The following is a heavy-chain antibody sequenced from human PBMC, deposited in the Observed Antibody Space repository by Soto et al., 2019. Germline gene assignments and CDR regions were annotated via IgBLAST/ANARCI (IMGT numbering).Heavy chain of an antibody. D-gene: IGHD2-15*01. V-gene: IGHV3-73*01. J-gene: IGHJ4*02. CDR2: IRSSANSYAT. CDR3: TTRGYCSGGSCERLDY. CDR1: EFTFSGSA. Sequence: EVQLVESGGGLVQPGGSLKLSCAASEFTFSGSAIHWVRQASGKGLEWVGRIRSSANSYATSYAASVKGRFTISRDDSKNTAFLQMNSLXXXXXXLYYCTTRGYCSGGSCERLDYWGQGTLVTVSS.